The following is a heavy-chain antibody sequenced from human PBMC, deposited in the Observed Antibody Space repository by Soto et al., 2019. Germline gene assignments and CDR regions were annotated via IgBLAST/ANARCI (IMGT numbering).Heavy chain of an antibody. D-gene: IGHD1-26*01. CDR1: GFTFDDYA. CDR2: ISWNGKEI. Sequence: VQLVESGGGLEQPGRSLRLSCAGSGFTFDDYALHWVRQVPRKGLEWVSGISWNGKEIGYADSVKGRFIISRDNAKKSLYLQRNSLRVEDTALYFCVKDSSWEPRRLDFWGQGTRVTVSS. J-gene: IGHJ3*01. CDR3: VKDSSWEPRRLDF. V-gene: IGHV3-9*01.